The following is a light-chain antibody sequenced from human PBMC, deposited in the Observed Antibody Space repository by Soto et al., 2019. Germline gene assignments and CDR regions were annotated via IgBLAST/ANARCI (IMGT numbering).Light chain of an antibody. CDR1: SSDVGSYNL. CDR2: EGS. Sequence: QSVLPQPASVSWSPGHSITISCTGTSSDVGSYNLVSWYQQHPGKAPKLMIYEGSKRPSGVSNRFSGSKSGNTASLTISGLQAEDEADYYCCSYAGSSTFFYVFGTGTKVTVL. J-gene: IGLJ1*01. V-gene: IGLV2-23*03. CDR3: CSYAGSSTFFYV.